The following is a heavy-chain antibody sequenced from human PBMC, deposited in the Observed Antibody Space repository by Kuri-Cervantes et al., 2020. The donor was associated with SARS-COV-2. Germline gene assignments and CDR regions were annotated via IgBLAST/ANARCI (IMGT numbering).Heavy chain of an antibody. J-gene: IGHJ4*02. V-gene: IGHV3-43D*03. CDR3: ARDDIGAPLFDY. Sequence: GESLKISCAASGFTLGDYGMYWVRQAPGKGLEWVSSITWDGYSTFYADSAKGRFTMSRDSSKNSLYLQMNSLRAEDTAVYYCARDDIGAPLFDYWGQGTLVTVSS. CDR2: ITWDGYST. CDR1: GFTLGDYG.